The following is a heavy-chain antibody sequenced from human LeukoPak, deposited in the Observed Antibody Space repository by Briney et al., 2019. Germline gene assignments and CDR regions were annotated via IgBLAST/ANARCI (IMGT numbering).Heavy chain of an antibody. CDR1: GGSVSSVSYY. CDR2: IYHTGTT. V-gene: IGHV4-61*01. J-gene: IGHJ6*02. D-gene: IGHD3-10*01. Sequence: SETLSLTCSVSGGSVSSVSYYWSWIRQPPGKGLEWIGYIYHTGTTNYNPSLKSRVTISLDTSKNQCSLRLSSVTAADTAVYYCARDRLDYYGSGNYYYYGLDVWGQGTTVTVSS. CDR3: ARDRLDYYGSGNYYYYGLDV.